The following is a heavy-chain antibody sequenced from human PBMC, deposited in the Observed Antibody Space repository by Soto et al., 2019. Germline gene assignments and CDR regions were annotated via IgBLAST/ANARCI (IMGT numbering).Heavy chain of an antibody. CDR3: ARSPAITIFGVVIPDYYYYYMDV. D-gene: IGHD3-3*01. J-gene: IGHJ6*03. CDR2: ISAYSGNT. Sequence: GASVKVSCKASGYTFTSYGISWVRQAPGQGLEWMGWISAYSGNTNYAQKLQGRVTMTTDTSTSTAYMELRSLRSDDTAVYYCARSPAITIFGVVIPDYYYYYMDVWGKGTTVTVSS. CDR1: GYTFTSYG. V-gene: IGHV1-18*01.